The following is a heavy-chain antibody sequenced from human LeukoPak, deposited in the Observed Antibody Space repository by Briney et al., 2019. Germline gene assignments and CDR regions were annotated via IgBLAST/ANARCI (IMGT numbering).Heavy chain of an antibody. V-gene: IGHV3-23*01. J-gene: IGHJ4*02. CDR3: AKEPAFIVVPAASFDY. CDR1: GFTVANDR. Sequence: GGSLRLSCAASGFTVANDRMSWVRQAPGEGLEWVSAIGGSGDSTFYADSVKGRFTISRDNSKNTLYLQMNSLRAEDTAVYYCAKEPAFIVVPAASFDYWGQGTLVTVSS. D-gene: IGHD2-2*01. CDR2: IGGSGDST.